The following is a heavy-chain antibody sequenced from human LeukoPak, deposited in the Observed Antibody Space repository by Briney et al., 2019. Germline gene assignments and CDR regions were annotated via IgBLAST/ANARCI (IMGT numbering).Heavy chain of an antibody. V-gene: IGHV3-30-3*01. CDR2: ISFDGSNK. CDR3: ARDDQPGIAVADAFDI. J-gene: IGHJ3*02. CDR1: GFTFSSYA. Sequence: GGSPRLSCAASGFTFSSYAMHWVRQAPGKGLEWVAVISFDGSNKYYADSVKGRFTISRDNSKNTLYLQMNSLRAEDTAVYYCARDDQPGIAVADAFDIWGQGTMVTVSS. D-gene: IGHD6-19*01.